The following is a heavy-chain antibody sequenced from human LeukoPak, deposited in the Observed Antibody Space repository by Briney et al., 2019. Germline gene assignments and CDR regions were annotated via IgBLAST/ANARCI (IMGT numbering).Heavy chain of an antibody. J-gene: IGHJ4*02. CDR2: VSGSGGST. CDR3: AKGRRGGTHHPRLDY. D-gene: IGHD2-15*01. CDR1: GFTFSSYA. Sequence: GGSLRLSCAVSGFTFSSYAMSWVRQAPGKGLEWVSAVSGSGGSTYYADSVKGRFTISRDNSKNTLYLQMNSLRAEDTAVYYCAKGRRGGTHHPRLDYWGQGTLVTVSS. V-gene: IGHV3-23*01.